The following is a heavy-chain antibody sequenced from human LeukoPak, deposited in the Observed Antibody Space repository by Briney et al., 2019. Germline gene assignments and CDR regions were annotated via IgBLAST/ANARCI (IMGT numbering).Heavy chain of an antibody. Sequence: NPSETLSLTCAVYGGSFSGYYWSWIRQPPGKGLEWIGEINHSGSTYYNPSLKNRLTISVDTSKNQFSLKLSSVTAADTAVYYCARTRYYYGSRSYGAPYYFDYWGQGTLVTVSS. CDR1: GGSFSGYY. CDR2: INHSGST. V-gene: IGHV4-34*01. J-gene: IGHJ4*02. D-gene: IGHD3-10*01. CDR3: ARTRYYYGSRSYGAPYYFDY.